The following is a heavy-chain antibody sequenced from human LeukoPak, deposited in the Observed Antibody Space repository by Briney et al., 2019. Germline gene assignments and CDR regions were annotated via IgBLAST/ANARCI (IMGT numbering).Heavy chain of an antibody. CDR2: IKQGGSEK. V-gene: IGHV3-7*01. J-gene: IGHJ4*02. D-gene: IGHD2-2*01. CDR3: ARDLYCSSTSCYVKVGHFDY. CDR1: GFTFSSYW. Sequence: PGGSLRLSCAASGFTFSSYWMSWVRQAPGKGLEWVANIKQGGSEKYYVDSVKGRFTISRDNAKNSLYLQMNSLRAEDTAVYYCARDLYCSSTSCYVKVGHFDYWDQGTLVTVSS.